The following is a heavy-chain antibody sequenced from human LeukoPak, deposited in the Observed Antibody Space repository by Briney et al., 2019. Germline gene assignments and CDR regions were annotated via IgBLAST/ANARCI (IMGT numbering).Heavy chain of an antibody. J-gene: IGHJ1*01. CDR1: GFTLSSYA. CDR2: ISDTGNT. D-gene: IGHD6-13*01. V-gene: IGHV3-23*01. CDR3: ARDQDSSSWFSTEYFQH. Sequence: GGSLRLSCAASGFTLSSYAMSWVRQAPGKGLEWVSAISDTGNTYHADSVKGRFTISRDNAKNSLYLQMNSLRAEDTAVYYCARDQDSSSWFSTEYFQHWGQGTLVTVSS.